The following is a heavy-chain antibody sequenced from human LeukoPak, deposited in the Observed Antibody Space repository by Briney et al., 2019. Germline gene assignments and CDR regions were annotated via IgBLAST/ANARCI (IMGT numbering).Heavy chain of an antibody. CDR1: GGSFSGYY. Sequence: SETLSLTCAVYGGSFSGYYWSWIRQPPGKGLEWIGEINHSGSTNYNQSLKSRVTISVDTSKNQFSLKLSSVTAADTAVYHCARAAVAATRHSPGRYYYYGMDVWGKGTTVTVSS. J-gene: IGHJ6*04. CDR3: ARAAVAATRHSPGRYYYYGMDV. D-gene: IGHD2-15*01. V-gene: IGHV4-34*01. CDR2: INHSGST.